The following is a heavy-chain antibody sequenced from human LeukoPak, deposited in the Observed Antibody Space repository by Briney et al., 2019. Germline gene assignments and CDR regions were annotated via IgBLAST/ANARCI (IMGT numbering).Heavy chain of an antibody. V-gene: IGHV4-38-2*01. CDR1: GFSISSGYF. CDR2: IHYPEST. J-gene: IGHJ4*02. CDR3: ARGRGRQVGTRWHPDTHHDY. D-gene: IGHD6-13*01. Sequence: KASETLSLTCAASGFSISSGYFWGWIRRPPGKGLEWIGTIHYPESTYYNPSLNSRLTISIDTSKNHFSLKLSSVTAADTALYYCARGRGRQVGTRWHPDTHHDYWGQGILVTVSS.